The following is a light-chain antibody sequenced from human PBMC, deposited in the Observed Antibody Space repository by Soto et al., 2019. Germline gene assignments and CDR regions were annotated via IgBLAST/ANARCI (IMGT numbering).Light chain of an antibody. CDR1: QSISSY. CDR2: AAS. Sequence: DIQMTQSPSSLSASVGDRVTITCRASQSISSYLNWYQQKPGKAPNLLMYAASSLQSWVPTRFRGSGSGTDFTLTISSLQPEDFATYYCQQSYSTPRTFGQRTKVQIK. J-gene: IGKJ1*01. CDR3: QQSYSTPRT. V-gene: IGKV1-39*01.